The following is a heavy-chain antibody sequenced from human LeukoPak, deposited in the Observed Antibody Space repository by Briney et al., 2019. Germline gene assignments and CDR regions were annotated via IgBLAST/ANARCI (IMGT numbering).Heavy chain of an antibody. V-gene: IGHV3-53*01. D-gene: IGHD3-9*01. J-gene: IGHJ5*02. CDR3: ARGPYYNILTGYSDWFDP. CDR2: IYSGGST. Sequence: GGSLRLSCAASGFTVSSNYMSWVRQAPGKGLEWVSVIYSGGSTYYADSVKGRFTISRDSSKNTLYLQMNSLRAEDTAVYYCARGPYYNILTGYSDWFDPWGQGTLVTVSS. CDR1: GFTVSSNY.